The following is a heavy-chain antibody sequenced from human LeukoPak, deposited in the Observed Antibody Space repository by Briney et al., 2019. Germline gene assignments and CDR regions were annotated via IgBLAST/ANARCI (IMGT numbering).Heavy chain of an antibody. Sequence: GRSLRLSCAASGFTFSSYGMHWVRQAPGKGLEWVAVISYDGSNKYYADSVKGRFTISRDNSKNTLYLQMNSLRAEDTAVYYCAKKQTEPFKAGAGISSDYFDYWGQGTLVTVP. CDR1: GFTFSSYG. V-gene: IGHV3-30*18. CDR2: ISYDGSNK. J-gene: IGHJ4*02. D-gene: IGHD6-19*01. CDR3: AKKQTEPFKAGAGISSDYFDY.